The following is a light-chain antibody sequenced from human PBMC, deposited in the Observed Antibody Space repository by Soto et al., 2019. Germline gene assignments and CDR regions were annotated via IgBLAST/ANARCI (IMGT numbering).Light chain of an antibody. V-gene: IGKV3-11*01. Sequence: EVVLTQSPATLSLSPGERATVSCRAGQSISTYLAWYQQKPGRAPRLLIHDASNRATGIPARFSGSGSGTDFTLIISSLEPEDSAVYYCQQRSNWPATFGPGTTVEIK. J-gene: IGKJ3*01. CDR2: DAS. CDR1: QSISTY. CDR3: QQRSNWPAT.